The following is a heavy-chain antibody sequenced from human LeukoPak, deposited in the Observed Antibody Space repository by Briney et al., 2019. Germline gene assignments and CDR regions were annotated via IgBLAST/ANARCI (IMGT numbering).Heavy chain of an antibody. CDR2: IYYSGST. CDR1: GDSFRSDSHY. V-gene: IGHV4-61*01. Sequence: SETLSLTSPVSGDSFRSDSHYWSWIRRPPGKGRELIGYIYYSGSTNYNPSLKSRVTISIDTSKNQFSLKLSSVTAADTAVYYCTRDLPRGFGELWSQGTLVTVPS. D-gene: IGHD3-10*01. CDR3: TRDLPRGFGEL. J-gene: IGHJ4*02.